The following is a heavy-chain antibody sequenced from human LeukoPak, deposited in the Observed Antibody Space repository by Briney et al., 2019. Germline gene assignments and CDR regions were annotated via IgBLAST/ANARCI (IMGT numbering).Heavy chain of an antibody. D-gene: IGHD5-18*01. V-gene: IGHV1-2*02. CDR1: GYTFTGYY. Sequence: VASVKVSCKASGYTFTGYYMHGVRQAPGQGLEWMGWINPNSGGTNYAQKFQGRVTMTRDTSISTAYMELSRLRSDDTAVYYCARPSRGYSYGLDYWGQGTLVTVSS. CDR2: INPNSGGT. CDR3: ARPSRGYSYGLDY. J-gene: IGHJ4*02.